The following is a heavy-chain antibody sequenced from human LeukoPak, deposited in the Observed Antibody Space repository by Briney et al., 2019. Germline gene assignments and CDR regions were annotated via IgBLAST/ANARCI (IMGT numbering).Heavy chain of an antibody. CDR2: INSDGSRT. V-gene: IGHV3-74*01. J-gene: IGHJ4*02. Sequence: GGSLTLSCAASGFTFSSYWMYWVRQAPGKGLVWVSRINSDGSRTSYADSVKGRFTISRDNAKNTLYLQMNSLRAEDTAVYYCARGGDYSWEAVPWWGQGTLVTVSS. D-gene: IGHD4-17*01. CDR1: GFTFSSYW. CDR3: ARGGDYSWEAVPW.